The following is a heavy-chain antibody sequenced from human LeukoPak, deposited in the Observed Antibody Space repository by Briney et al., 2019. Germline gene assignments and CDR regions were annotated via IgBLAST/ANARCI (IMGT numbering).Heavy chain of an antibody. V-gene: IGHV3-48*03. CDR2: ISSSGSTI. J-gene: IGHJ6*03. D-gene: IGHD1-26*01. Sequence: GGSLRLSCAASGFTFSSDEMNWVRQAPGKGLEWGSYISSSGSTIYYADSVKGRFTISRDNAKNSLYLQMNSLRAEDTAVYYCARVGVGATRRSYYYYMDVWGKGTTVTISS. CDR3: ARVGVGATRRSYYYYMDV. CDR1: GFTFSSDE.